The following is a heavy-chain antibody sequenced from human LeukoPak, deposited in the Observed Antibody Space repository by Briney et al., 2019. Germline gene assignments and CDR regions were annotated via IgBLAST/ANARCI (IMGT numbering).Heavy chain of an antibody. Sequence: PGGSLRLSCAASGFTFSSYAMSWVRQAPGKGLEWVSAISGSGGSTYYADSVKGRFTISRDNSKNTLYLQMNSLRAEDTAVYHCAKDRDYYDSSGYTYYFDYWGQGTLVTVSS. CDR1: GFTFSSYA. J-gene: IGHJ4*02. CDR3: AKDRDYYDSSGYTYYFDY. D-gene: IGHD3-22*01. CDR2: ISGSGGST. V-gene: IGHV3-23*01.